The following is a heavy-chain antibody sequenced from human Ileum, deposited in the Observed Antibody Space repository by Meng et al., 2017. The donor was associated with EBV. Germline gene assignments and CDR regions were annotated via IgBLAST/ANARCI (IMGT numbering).Heavy chain of an antibody. V-gene: IGHV4-34*01. CDR1: GGSFSNYY. Sequence: QVQLQQWGAGLLNPSETLSLTCGGYGGSFSNYYWTWIRQPPGKGLEWIGEISHTGTTKYNPSLKNRVTISLDTSNNQFSLNLNSVTAADTALYYCARYGTCGANSFYCFDPWGQGTLVTVSS. CDR3: ARYGTCGANSFYCFDP. J-gene: IGHJ5*02. D-gene: IGHD4-23*01. CDR2: ISHTGTT.